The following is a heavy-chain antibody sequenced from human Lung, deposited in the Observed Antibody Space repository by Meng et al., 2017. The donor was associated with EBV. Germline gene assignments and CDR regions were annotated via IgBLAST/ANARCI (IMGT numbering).Heavy chain of an antibody. CDR1: GYSFTTYA. CDR3: ARTGCSSSSCYNY. D-gene: IGHD2-2*02. V-gene: IGHV1-3*01. Sequence: VQLVQSGAEVKQPGASVKVSCKASGYSFTTYAMHWVRQAPGQRLEWMGWINAGNGNTKYSEKFQSRVTITRDTAASTAYMELSSLRSEDTAVYYCARTGCSSSSCYNYWGQGTLVTVSS. J-gene: IGHJ4*02. CDR2: INAGNGNT.